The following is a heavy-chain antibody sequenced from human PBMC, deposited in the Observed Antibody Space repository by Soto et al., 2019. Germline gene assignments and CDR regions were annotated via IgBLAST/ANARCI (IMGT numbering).Heavy chain of an antibody. CDR2: ISSSSSYI. V-gene: IGHV3-21*01. D-gene: IGHD3-9*01. J-gene: IGHJ6*02. CDR1: GFTFSSYS. Sequence: PGGYPRLCCAASGFTFSSYSMNWVRQAPGKGLEWVSSISSSSSYIYYADSVKGRFTISRDNAKNSLYLQMNSLRAEDTAVYYCAIDLRYFDLYYVMAVRGQRTTVTVSS. CDR3: AIDLRYFDLYYVMAV.